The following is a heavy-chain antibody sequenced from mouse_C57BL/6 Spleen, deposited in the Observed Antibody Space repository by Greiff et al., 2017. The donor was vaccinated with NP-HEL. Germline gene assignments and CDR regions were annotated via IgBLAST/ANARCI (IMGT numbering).Heavy chain of an antibody. V-gene: IGHV6-3*01. J-gene: IGHJ4*01. Sequence: KLQESGGGLVQPGGSMKLSCVASGFTFSNYWMNWVRQSPEKGLEWVAQIRLKSDNYATHYAESVKGRFTISRDDSKSSVYLQMNNLRAEDTGIYYCTKAEAMDDWGQGTSVTVSS. CDR2: IRLKSDNYAT. CDR1: GFTFSNYW. CDR3: TKAEAMDD.